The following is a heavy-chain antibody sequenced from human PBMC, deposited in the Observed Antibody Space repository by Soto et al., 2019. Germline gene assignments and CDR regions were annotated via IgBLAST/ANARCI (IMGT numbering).Heavy chain of an antibody. D-gene: IGHD6-6*01. V-gene: IGHV3-23*01. CDR2: ISGSGGST. CDR3: AKGAGYSSSASHPN. Sequence: GGSLRLSCAASGFTFSSYTMSCVRQAPGKGLEWVSAISGSGGSTYYADSVKGRFTISRDNSKNTLYLQMNSLRAEDTAVYYCAKGAGYSSSASHPNWGQGTLVTVSS. CDR1: GFTFSSYT. J-gene: IGHJ4*02.